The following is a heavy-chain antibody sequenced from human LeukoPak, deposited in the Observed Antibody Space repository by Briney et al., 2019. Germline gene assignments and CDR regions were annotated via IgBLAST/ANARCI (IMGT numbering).Heavy chain of an antibody. D-gene: IGHD3-22*01. CDR3: AGDYYDSSGYYDPNAFDI. CDR1: GGSFSGYY. J-gene: IGHJ3*02. V-gene: IGHV4-34*01. CDR2: INHSGST. Sequence: SETLSLTCAVFGGSFSGYYWSWIRQPPGKGLEWIGEINHSGSTNYNPSLKSRVTISVDTSKNQFSLKLSSVTAADTAVYYCAGDYYDSSGYYDPNAFDIWGQGTMVTVSS.